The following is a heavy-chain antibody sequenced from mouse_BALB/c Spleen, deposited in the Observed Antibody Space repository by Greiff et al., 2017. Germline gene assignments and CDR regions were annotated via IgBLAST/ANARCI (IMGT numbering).Heavy chain of an antibody. Sequence: EVKLVESGGGLVQPGGSLRLSCATSGFTFTDYYMSWVRQPPGKALEWLGFIRNKANGYTTEYSASVKGRFTISRDNSQSILYLQMNTLRAEDSATYYCARDIQYFDVWGAGTTVTVSS. V-gene: IGHV7-3*02. CDR1: GFTFTDYY. CDR2: IRNKANGYTT. CDR3: ARDIQYFDV. J-gene: IGHJ1*01.